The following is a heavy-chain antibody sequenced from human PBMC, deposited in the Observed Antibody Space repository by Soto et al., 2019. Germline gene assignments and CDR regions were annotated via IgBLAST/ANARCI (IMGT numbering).Heavy chain of an antibody. V-gene: IGHV3-43D*04. J-gene: IGHJ6*02. CDR1: GFTFDDYA. Sequence: EVQLVESGGVVVQPGGSLRLSCAASGFTFDDYAMHWVRQAPGKGLEWVSLISWDGGSTYYADSVKGRFTISRDNSKNSLYLQMTSLIAEDTALYYCARDDSLATVVTLRYYGMDVWGQGTTVTVSS. D-gene: IGHD4-17*01. CDR3: ARDDSLATVVTLRYYGMDV. CDR2: ISWDGGST.